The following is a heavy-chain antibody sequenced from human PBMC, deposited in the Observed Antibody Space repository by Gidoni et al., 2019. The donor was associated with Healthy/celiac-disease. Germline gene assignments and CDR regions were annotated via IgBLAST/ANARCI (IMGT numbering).Heavy chain of an antibody. D-gene: IGHD2-15*01. CDR3: ARIKAYCSGGSCYSHAFDI. CDR1: GFSLSTSGMC. V-gene: IGHV2-70*15. CDR2: IDWDDDK. Sequence: QVTLRESGPALVKPTQTLTLTCTFSGFSLSTSGMCVSWIRQPPGKALEWLARIDWDDDKYYSTSLKTRLTISKDTSKNQVVLTMTNMDPVDTATYYCARIKAYCSGGSCYSHAFDIWGQGTMVTVSS. J-gene: IGHJ3*02.